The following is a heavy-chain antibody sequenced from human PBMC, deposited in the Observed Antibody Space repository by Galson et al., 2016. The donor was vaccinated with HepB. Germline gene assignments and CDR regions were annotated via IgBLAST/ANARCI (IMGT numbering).Heavy chain of an antibody. D-gene: IGHD2-15*01. CDR2: IYHSGST. V-gene: IGHV4-4*02. J-gene: IGHJ4*02. CDR3: AGFGLGGGGTGICDQ. Sequence: SETLSLTCAVSGASISINNWWSWVRQPPGKGLEWIGEIYHSGSTNYNPSLKSRVNISVDKSKNQFSLKLSSVTAADTAVYYCAGFGLGGGGTGICDQWGQGTLVTVSA. CDR1: GASISINNW.